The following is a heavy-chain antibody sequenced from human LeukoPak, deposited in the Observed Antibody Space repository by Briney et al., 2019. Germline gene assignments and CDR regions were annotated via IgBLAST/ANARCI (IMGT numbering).Heavy chain of an antibody. D-gene: IGHD5-18*01. V-gene: IGHV3-21*01. Sequence: GGSLRLSCAASGFTFSSYSMNWVRQAPGKGLEWVSSISSSSSYIYYADSVKGRFTISRDNAKNSLYLQMNSLRAEDTAVYYCARDSLLLKYSYDAREPYYYYMDVWGKGTTVTVSS. CDR2: ISSSSSYI. J-gene: IGHJ6*03. CDR1: GFTFSSYS. CDR3: ARDSLLLKYSYDAREPYYYYMDV.